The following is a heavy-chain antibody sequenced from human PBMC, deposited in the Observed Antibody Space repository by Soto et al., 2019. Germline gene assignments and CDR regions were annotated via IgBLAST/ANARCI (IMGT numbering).Heavy chain of an antibody. Sequence: HPGGSLRLSCTASGFTFGDYAMSWLRQAPGKGLEWVGFIRSKAYGGTTEYAASVKGRFTISRDDSKSIAYLQMNSLKTEDTAVYYCTREAPFLDYWGQGTLVTV. V-gene: IGHV3-49*03. J-gene: IGHJ4*01. CDR3: TREAPFLDY. CDR1: GFTFGDYA. CDR2: IRSKAYGGTT.